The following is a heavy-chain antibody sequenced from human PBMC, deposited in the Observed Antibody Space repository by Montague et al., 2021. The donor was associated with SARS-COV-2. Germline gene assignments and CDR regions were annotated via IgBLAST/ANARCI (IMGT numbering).Heavy chain of an antibody. J-gene: IGHJ6*02. D-gene: IGHD6-13*01. CDR3: TSFAGYEGMDV. Sequence: SLRLSCAASGFTLGDYAMSWFRQAPGKGLEWVGFIRSKAYGGTTGYAASVKGKFTISRDDSKSIAYLQMNSLKTEDTAVYYCTSFAGYEGMDVWGQGTTVTVSS. V-gene: IGHV3-49*03. CDR1: GFTLGDYA. CDR2: IRSKAYGGTT.